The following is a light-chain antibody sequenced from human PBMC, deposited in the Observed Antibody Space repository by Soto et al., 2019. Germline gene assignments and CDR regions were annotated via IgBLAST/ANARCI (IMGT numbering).Light chain of an antibody. CDR3: CSYAGSTYV. V-gene: IGLV2-11*01. J-gene: IGLJ1*01. Sequence: SVLTRPRSVTGSPRQSVTISCTGTSSDVGGYNYVSWYQQHPGKVPKLMIYDVSKRPSGVPDRFSGSKSGNTASLTISGLQAEDEADYYCCSYAGSTYVFGTGTKVTVL. CDR1: SSDVGGYNY. CDR2: DVS.